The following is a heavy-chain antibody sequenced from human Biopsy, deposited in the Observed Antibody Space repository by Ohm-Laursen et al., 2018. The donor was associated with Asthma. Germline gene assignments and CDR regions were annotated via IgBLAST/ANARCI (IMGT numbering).Heavy chain of an antibody. V-gene: IGHV3-30*18. CDR1: GFTFSNYG. CDR3: PKDVFPGWEVRRGPDY. Sequence: RSLRLSCTASGFTFSNYGMHWVRQAPGKGLDWVAVISFDGSNKNYTDSVKGRSTTSRDNSKNTMYLEMNSLRAEDTAVYYCPKDVFPGWEVRRGPDYWGQGTLVTVSA. J-gene: IGHJ4*02. CDR2: ISFDGSNK. D-gene: IGHD1-26*01.